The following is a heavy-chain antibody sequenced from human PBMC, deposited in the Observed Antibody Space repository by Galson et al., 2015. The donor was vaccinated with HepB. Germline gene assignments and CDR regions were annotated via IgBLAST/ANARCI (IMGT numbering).Heavy chain of an antibody. J-gene: IGHJ6*02. CDR1: GYSFTSYW. CDR2: IDPSDSYT. V-gene: IGHV5-10-1*01. CDR3: ARQSSSAPTYYYYGMDV. D-gene: IGHD6-13*01. Sequence: QSGAEVKKPGESLRISCKGSGYSFTSYWISWVRQMPGKGLEWMGRIDPSDSYTNYSPSFQGHVTISADKSISTAYLQWSSLKASDTAMYYCARQSSSAPTYYYYGMDVWGQGITVTVSS.